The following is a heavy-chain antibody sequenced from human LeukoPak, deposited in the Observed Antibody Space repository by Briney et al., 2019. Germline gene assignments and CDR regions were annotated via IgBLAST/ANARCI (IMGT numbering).Heavy chain of an antibody. J-gene: IGHJ4*02. CDR3: AKDSGQEMATIQGYC. Sequence: GGSLRLSCAASGFTFSSYAMSWVRQAPGKGLEWVSAISGSGGSTYYADSVKGRFTISRDNSKNTLYLQMNSLRAEDTAVYYCAKDSGQEMATIQGYCWGQGTLVTVSS. CDR2: ISGSGGST. CDR1: GFTFSSYA. D-gene: IGHD5-24*01. V-gene: IGHV3-23*01.